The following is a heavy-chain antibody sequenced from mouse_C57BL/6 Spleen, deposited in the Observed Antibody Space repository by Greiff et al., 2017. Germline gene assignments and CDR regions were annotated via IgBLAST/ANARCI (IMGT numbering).Heavy chain of an antibody. CDR1: GYTFTSYW. V-gene: IGHV1-72*01. CDR2: IDPNSGGT. D-gene: IGHD1-1*01. CDR3: ARGYYGSSPYYYAMDY. J-gene: IGHJ4*01. Sequence: QVQLQQPGAELVKPGASVKLSCKASGYTFTSYWMHWVKQRPGRGLEWIGRIDPNSGGTKYNEKFKSKATLTVDKPSSAAYMQLSSLTSEDSAVYDCARGYYGSSPYYYAMDYWGQGTSVTVSS.